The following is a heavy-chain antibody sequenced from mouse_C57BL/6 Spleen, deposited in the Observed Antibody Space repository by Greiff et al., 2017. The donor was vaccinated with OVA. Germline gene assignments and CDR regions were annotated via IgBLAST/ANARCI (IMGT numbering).Heavy chain of an antibody. V-gene: IGHV5-17*01. Sequence: EVQGVESGGGLVKPGGSLKLSCAASGFTFSDYGMHWVRQAPEKGLEWVAYISSGSSTIYYADTVKGRFTISRDNAKNTLFLQMTSLRSEDTAMYYCARSHYGSSYGYFDVWGTGTTVTVSS. CDR3: ARSHYGSSYGYFDV. D-gene: IGHD1-1*01. CDR2: ISSGSSTI. CDR1: GFTFSDYG. J-gene: IGHJ1*03.